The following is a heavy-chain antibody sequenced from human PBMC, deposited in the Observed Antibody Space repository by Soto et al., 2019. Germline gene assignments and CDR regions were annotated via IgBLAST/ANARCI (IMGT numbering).Heavy chain of an antibody. CDR3: ARQIYDSIGYYYAY. V-gene: IGHV4-39*01. J-gene: IGHJ4*02. Sequence: QMQLQESGPGLVKPSETLSLTCTVSGGSISSSSYYWGWIRQPPGQGLEWLGTIYSLGNTYYNPSLTSRVTISVDKSKCQLFLKLSSVTAPDTAVYYCARQIYDSIGYYYAYWGQGTLVTVSS. CDR1: GGSISSSSYY. CDR2: IYSLGNT. D-gene: IGHD3-22*01.